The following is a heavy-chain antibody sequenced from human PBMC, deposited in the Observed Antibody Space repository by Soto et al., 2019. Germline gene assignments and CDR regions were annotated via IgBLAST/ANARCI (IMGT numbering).Heavy chain of an antibody. D-gene: IGHD2-15*01. CDR3: ARSVVAATPGRYYYYMDV. J-gene: IGHJ6*03. V-gene: IGHV4-59*01. CDR2: IYYSGST. Sequence: QVQLQESGPGLVKPSETLSLTCTVSGGSISSYYWSWIRQPPGKGLEWIGYIYYSGSTNYNPSLKSRVTISVDTSKNQFSLNLSSVTAADTAVYYCARSVVAATPGRYYYYMDVWGKGTTVTVSS. CDR1: GGSISSYY.